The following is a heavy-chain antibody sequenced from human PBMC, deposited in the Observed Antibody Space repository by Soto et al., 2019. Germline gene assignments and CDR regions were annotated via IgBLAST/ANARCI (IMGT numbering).Heavy chain of an antibody. CDR3: ARVWVGASIDGMDV. J-gene: IGHJ6*02. CDR1: GYTFTGYY. D-gene: IGHD1-26*01. V-gene: IGHV1-2*06. Sequence: ASVKVSCKASGYTFTGYYMYWVRQAPGQGLEWMGRINPNGGATNYAQKFQGRVTMTRDTSIKTAYMELSGLKSDDTAVYYCARVWVGASIDGMDVWGLGTTVTVSS. CDR2: INPNGGAT.